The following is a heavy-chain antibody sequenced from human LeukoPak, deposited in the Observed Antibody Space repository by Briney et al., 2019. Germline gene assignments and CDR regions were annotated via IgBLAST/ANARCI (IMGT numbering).Heavy chain of an antibody. CDR3: AGSIFGVVGAFDI. Sequence: GASVKVSCKVSGYTLTELSMHWVRQAPGKGLEWMGGFDPEDGETIYAQKFQGRVTMTEDTSTDTAYLELSSLRSEDTAVYYCAGSIFGVVGAFDIWGQGTMVTVSS. D-gene: IGHD3-3*01. V-gene: IGHV1-24*01. J-gene: IGHJ3*02. CDR2: FDPEDGET. CDR1: GYTLTELS.